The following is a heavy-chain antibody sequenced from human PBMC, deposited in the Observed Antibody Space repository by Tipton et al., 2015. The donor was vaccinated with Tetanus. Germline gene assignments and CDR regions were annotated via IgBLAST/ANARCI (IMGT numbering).Heavy chain of an antibody. CDR3: ARGVPYSTTMGSDWFDP. D-gene: IGHD2-2*01. J-gene: IGHJ5*02. CDR2: VIYDGTS. CDR1: GVSVRSYY. V-gene: IGHV4-34*01. Sequence: TLSLTCTVSGVSVRSYYWSWIRQSPDKGLEGLGDVIYDGTSYHNPSLNSRVKISLDTSMNQVSLTLTSVTAADTALYYCARGVPYSTTMGSDWFDPWGQGTLVTVSS.